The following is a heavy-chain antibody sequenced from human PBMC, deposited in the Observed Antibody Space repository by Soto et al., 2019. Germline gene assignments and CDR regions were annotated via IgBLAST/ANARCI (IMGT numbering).Heavy chain of an antibody. J-gene: IGHJ6*02. Sequence: QVQLVESGGGVVQPGRSLRLSCAASGFTFNSYGMHWVRQGPGNGLEWVAFISYDSTKTYYADSVKGRFTISRDNSNNALYVQMNSLTAEDTAVYYCARTRSAWSDFHYYSLDVWGQGTTVTVSS. CDR1: GFTFNSYG. V-gene: IGHV3-30*03. CDR2: ISYDSTKT. D-gene: IGHD1-26*01. CDR3: ARTRSAWSDFHYYSLDV.